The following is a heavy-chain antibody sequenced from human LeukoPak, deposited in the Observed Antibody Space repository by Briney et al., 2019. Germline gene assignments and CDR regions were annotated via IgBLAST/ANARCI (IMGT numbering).Heavy chain of an antibody. V-gene: IGHV3-48*03. CDR3: ARDILAGRSLDY. D-gene: IGHD5-12*01. J-gene: IGHJ4*02. Sequence: GGSLRLSCAVSGFTFSNYEMNWVRQAPGKGLEWVSYISSSAWTIYYADSVKGRFTISRDSAQNSLYLQMDSLRVEDTAVYYCARDILAGRSLDYWGQGTLVTVSS. CDR1: GFTFSNYE. CDR2: ISSSAWTI.